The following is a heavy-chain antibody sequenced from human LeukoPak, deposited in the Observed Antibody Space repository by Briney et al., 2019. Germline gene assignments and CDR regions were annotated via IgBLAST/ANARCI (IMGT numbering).Heavy chain of an antibody. J-gene: IGHJ4*02. D-gene: IGHD4-23*01. CDR2: IKQGGSEI. Sequence: GGSLRLSCAASGFTFSSNWMSWVRQAPGKGLEWVGNIKQGGSEIYYVDSVKGRFTISRDNAKNSLYLQMNSLRAEDTAVYYCARIYGANSYYFDCWGQGTLVTVSS. V-gene: IGHV3-7*01. CDR1: GFTFSSNW. CDR3: ARIYGANSYYFDC.